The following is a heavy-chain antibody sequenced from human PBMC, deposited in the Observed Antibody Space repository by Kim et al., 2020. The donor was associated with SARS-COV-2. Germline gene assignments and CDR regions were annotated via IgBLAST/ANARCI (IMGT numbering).Heavy chain of an antibody. J-gene: IGHJ6*02. CDR3: ASLSGVPNYGMDV. V-gene: IGHV1-3*01. D-gene: IGHD3-10*01. Sequence: SPKFQGRVTITRDTSAGTAYMELSSLRSEDTAVYYCASLSGVPNYGMDVWGQGTTVTVSS.